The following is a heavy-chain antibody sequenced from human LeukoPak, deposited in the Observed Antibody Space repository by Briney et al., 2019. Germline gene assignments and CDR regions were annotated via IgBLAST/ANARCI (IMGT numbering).Heavy chain of an antibody. CDR2: IYYSGNT. CDR3: AAATQWFGELRSYYFDY. J-gene: IGHJ4*02. Sequence: SETLALTCSVSGGSMNRYEWSWIRQPPGKGLEWIGEIYYSGNTNYNPSLKSRVIISVDKSKNKFSLNMSSVTAGDTAVYYCAAATQWFGELRSYYFDYWGQGTLVTVSS. V-gene: IGHV4-59*01. CDR1: GGSMNRYE. D-gene: IGHD3-10*01.